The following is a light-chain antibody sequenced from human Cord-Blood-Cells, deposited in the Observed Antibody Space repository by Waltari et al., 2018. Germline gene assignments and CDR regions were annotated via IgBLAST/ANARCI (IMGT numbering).Light chain of an antibody. Sequence: QSALTQPPSASGSPGQSVTISCTAPISDVGGYNYVSCYQQHPGKAPKLMIYEVSKRPSGVPDRFSGSKSGNTASLTVSGLQAEDEADYYCSSYAGSNNWVFGGGTKLTVL. CDR2: EVS. V-gene: IGLV2-8*01. CDR3: SSYAGSNNWV. J-gene: IGLJ3*02. CDR1: ISDVGGYNY.